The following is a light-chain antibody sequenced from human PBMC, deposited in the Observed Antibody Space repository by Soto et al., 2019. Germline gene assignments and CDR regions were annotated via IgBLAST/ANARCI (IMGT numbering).Light chain of an antibody. J-gene: IGKJ3*01. Sequence: EIVMTQSPATLSVSPGERATLSCRASQSVSSNLAWYQQKPGQAPRLLIYGASTMATGIPARFSGSGSGTEFTLTISSLQSEDFAVYYCQQYNDWRRGAFGPGTKVYIQ. CDR1: QSVSSN. CDR2: GAS. V-gene: IGKV3-15*01. CDR3: QQYNDWRRGA.